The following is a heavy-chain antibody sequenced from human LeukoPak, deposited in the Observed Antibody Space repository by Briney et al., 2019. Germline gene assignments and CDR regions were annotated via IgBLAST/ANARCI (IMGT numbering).Heavy chain of an antibody. CDR3: ARDEDYYDSSGYYYRGPPPTY. CDR2: IWYVGSNK. V-gene: IGHV3-33*01. Sequence: GGSLRLSCAASGFTFSSYGMHWVRQAPGTGLEWVAVIWYVGSNKYYADSVKGRFTISRDNSKNTLYLQMNSLRAEDTAVYYCARDEDYYDSSGYYYRGPPPTYWGQGTLVTVSS. D-gene: IGHD3-22*01. CDR1: GFTFSSYG. J-gene: IGHJ4*02.